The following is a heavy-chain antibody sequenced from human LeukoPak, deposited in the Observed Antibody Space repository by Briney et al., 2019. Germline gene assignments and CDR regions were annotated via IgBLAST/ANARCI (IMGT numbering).Heavy chain of an antibody. D-gene: IGHD1/OR15-1a*01. J-gene: IGHJ2*01. CDR3: AREAGIAITGTIWYFDL. CDR1: GGTFSTDA. CDR2: IIPVFGTT. V-gene: IGHV1-69*06. Sequence: SVKVSCKASGGTFSTDALAWVRQVPGQGPEWMGRIIPVFGTTNYAETFQGRVTITADISTSTAYMQLSSLRSEDTAVYYRAREAGIAITGTIWYFDLWGRGTLVTVSS.